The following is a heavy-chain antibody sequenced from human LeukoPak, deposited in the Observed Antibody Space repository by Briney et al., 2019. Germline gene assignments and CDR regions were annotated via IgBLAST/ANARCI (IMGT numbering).Heavy chain of an antibody. Sequence: GGSLRLSCAASGFTFSSYWMSWVRQAPGKGLEWVANIKQDGSEKYYVDSVKGRFTISRDNAKNSLYLQMNSLRAEDTAVYYCARALLRFLEWSPDYWGQGTLVTVSS. D-gene: IGHD3-3*01. CDR1: GFTFSSYW. J-gene: IGHJ4*02. V-gene: IGHV3-7*03. CDR3: ARALLRFLEWSPDY. CDR2: IKQDGSEK.